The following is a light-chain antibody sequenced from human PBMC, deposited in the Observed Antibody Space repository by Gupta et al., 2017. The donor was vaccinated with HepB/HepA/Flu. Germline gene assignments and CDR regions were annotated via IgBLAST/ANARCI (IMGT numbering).Light chain of an antibody. CDR2: RVS. CDR1: QPVNTN. J-gene: IGKJ1*01. V-gene: IGKV3-15*01. Sequence: EVVMTQYPGTLSVSPGERATLSCRASQPVNTNLAWYQQKPGQAPRLLIHRVSNRATDIPDRFSGSGSETEFTLTISSLQSEDCALYYCQQYNNWPGTFGQGTKVEI. CDR3: QQYNNWPGT.